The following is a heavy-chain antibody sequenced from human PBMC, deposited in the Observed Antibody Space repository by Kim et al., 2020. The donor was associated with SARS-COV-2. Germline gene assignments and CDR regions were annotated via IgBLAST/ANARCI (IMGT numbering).Heavy chain of an antibody. D-gene: IGHD3-22*01. J-gene: IGHJ4*02. V-gene: IGHV4-59*01. Sequence: SETLSLTCTVSGGSISSYYWSWIRQPPGKGLEWIGYIYYSGSTNYNPSLKSRVTISVDTSKNQFSLKLSSVTAADTAVYYCAIVGGYSYFDYWGQGTLVTVSS. CDR3: AIVGGYSYFDY. CDR2: IYYSGST. CDR1: GGSISSYY.